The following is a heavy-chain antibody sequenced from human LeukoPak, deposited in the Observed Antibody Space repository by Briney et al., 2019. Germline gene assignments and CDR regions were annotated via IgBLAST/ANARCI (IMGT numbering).Heavy chain of an antibody. CDR2: IKQDGSEK. CDR3: ARVFSPLSYGDYGSGAFDI. D-gene: IGHD4-17*01. CDR1: GFTFSSYW. Sequence: GGSLRLSCAASGFTFSSYWMSWVRQAPGKGLEWVANIKQDGSEKYYVDSVKGRFTISRDNAKNSLYLQMNGLRAEDTAVYYCARVFSPLSYGDYGSGAFDIWGQGTMVTVSS. V-gene: IGHV3-7*01. J-gene: IGHJ3*02.